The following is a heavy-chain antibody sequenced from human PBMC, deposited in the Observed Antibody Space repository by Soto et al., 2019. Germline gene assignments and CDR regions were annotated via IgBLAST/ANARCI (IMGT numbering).Heavy chain of an antibody. CDR2: IYNSRST. CDR3: ASIRIFGVVIISGVGYFGY. D-gene: IGHD3-3*01. V-gene: IGHV4-39*01. Sequence: SETLSLTCTVSGGSISSSSYYWGWIRQPPGKGLEWIGRIYNSRSTYYNPSLKSRVTISVDTSKNQFSLKLSSMTAADTDVYDCASIRIFGVVIISGVGYFGYWGQGTLVTVSS. CDR1: GGSISSSSYY. J-gene: IGHJ4*02.